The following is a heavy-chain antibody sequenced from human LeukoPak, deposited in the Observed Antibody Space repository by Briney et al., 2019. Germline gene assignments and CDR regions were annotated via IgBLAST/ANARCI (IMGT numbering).Heavy chain of an antibody. Sequence: GGSLRLYCAASGFTCSRYAMSWVRQAPGKGLEWVSAISGSGGSTYYADSVKGRFTISRDNTKNTLYLQMNSLRAEDTAVYYCAKDRVSSGYYYGPCDYWGQGTLVTVSS. V-gene: IGHV3-23*01. D-gene: IGHD3-22*01. CDR3: AKDRVSSGYYYGPCDY. J-gene: IGHJ4*02. CDR2: ISGSGGST. CDR1: GFTCSRYA.